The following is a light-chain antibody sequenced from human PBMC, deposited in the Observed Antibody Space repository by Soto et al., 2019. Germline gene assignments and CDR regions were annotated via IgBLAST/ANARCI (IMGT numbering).Light chain of an antibody. CDR1: QSISSY. Sequence: DIQMTQSPSSLSASVGDRVSITCRASQSISSYLDWYQQQPGKAPKLLIYAASSLQSGVPSRFSGSGSGTDFTLTISSLQPEDFATYYCQQSYTTPPWTFGQGTKVEVK. CDR2: AAS. V-gene: IGKV1-39*01. CDR3: QQSYTTPPWT. J-gene: IGKJ1*01.